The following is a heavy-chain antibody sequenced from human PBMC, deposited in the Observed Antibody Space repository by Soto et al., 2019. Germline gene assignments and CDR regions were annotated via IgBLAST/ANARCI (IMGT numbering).Heavy chain of an antibody. Sequence: SGTLSLTCTVSGGSISSSSYYWGWIRQPPGKGLEWIGSIYYSGSTNYNPSLKSRVTISVDTSKNQFSLKLSSVTAADTAVYYCARYGAARRVHNWFDPWGHGTLVTVSS. CDR1: GGSISSSSYY. D-gene: IGHD6-6*01. CDR3: ARYGAARRVHNWFDP. V-gene: IGHV4-39*01. CDR2: IYYSGST. J-gene: IGHJ5*02.